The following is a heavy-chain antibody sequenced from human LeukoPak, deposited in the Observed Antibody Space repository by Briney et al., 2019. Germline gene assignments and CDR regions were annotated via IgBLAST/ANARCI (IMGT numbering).Heavy chain of an antibody. D-gene: IGHD2-2*01. Sequence: GRSLRLSCAASGFTFYDYAMHWVRQAPGKGLEWVSGISWNSGSIGYADSVKGRFTISRDNAKNSLYLQMNSLRAEDTALYYCAKSSAAMSGWFDPWGQGTLVTVSS. CDR1: GFTFYDYA. J-gene: IGHJ5*02. CDR3: AKSSAAMSGWFDP. V-gene: IGHV3-9*01. CDR2: ISWNSGSI.